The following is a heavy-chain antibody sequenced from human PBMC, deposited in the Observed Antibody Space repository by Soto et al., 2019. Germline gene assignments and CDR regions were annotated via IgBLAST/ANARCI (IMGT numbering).Heavy chain of an antibody. CDR2: ISGYNGYT. CDR1: GYPFTSYG. D-gene: IGHD4-17*01. J-gene: IGHJ4*02. CDR3: ARKVDYGGNYYYLDY. V-gene: IGHV1-18*04. Sequence: GASVKVSCKASGYPFTSYGITWVRQAPGQGLEWMGWISGYNGYTNYAQNLQDRVTMTTDTSTSTAYMELRSLRSDDTAVYYCARKVDYGGNYYYLDYWGQGALVTVSS.